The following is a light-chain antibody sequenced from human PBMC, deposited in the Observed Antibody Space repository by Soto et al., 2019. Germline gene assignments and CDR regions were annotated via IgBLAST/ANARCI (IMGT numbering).Light chain of an antibody. V-gene: IGLV2-14*03. J-gene: IGLJ1*01. Sequence: QSALTQPASVSGSPGQSITISCTGTRSDIGGYNFVSWYQHHPGKAPKLLIHDVSNRPSGVSSRFSGSKSGNTASLTISGLQAEDEAEYYCNSYRTVSTYGFGTGTKVTVL. CDR3: NSYRTVSTYG. CDR2: DVS. CDR1: RSDIGGYNF.